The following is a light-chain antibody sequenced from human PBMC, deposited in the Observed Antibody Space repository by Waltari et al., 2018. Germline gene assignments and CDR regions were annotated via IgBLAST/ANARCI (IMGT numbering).Light chain of an antibody. V-gene: IGLV2-23*02. CDR3: SSYAGSTTLVI. Sequence: QSALPQPASVSGSPGQSITISCTGTSNDVGSYNLVSWYKQYPGKAPTRMIYEVTKRPSGVSSLFSGSKSGNTASLTSSGLQAEDEADYYCSSYAGSTTLVIFGGGTKLTV. CDR1: SNDVGSYNL. CDR2: EVT. J-gene: IGLJ2*01.